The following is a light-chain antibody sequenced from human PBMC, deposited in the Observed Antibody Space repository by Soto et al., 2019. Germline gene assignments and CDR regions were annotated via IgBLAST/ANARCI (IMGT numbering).Light chain of an antibody. CDR2: DVN. CDR1: SGDIGAYNY. J-gene: IGLJ3*02. V-gene: IGLV2-11*01. Sequence: QSALTQPRSVSGSPGQSVTFSCTGTSGDIGAYNYVSWYQFHPGKAPKMIIYDVNKRPSGVPDRFSGSKSGNTASLTISWLQAEDVADYYCCSYAHTSRVFGGGTKVTVL. CDR3: CSYAHTSRV.